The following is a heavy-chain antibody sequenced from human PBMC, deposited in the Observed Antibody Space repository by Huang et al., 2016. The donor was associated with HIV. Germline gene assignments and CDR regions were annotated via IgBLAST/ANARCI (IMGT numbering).Heavy chain of an antibody. CDR2: VHDSGAT. V-gene: IGHV4-34*02. D-gene: IGHD3-3*01. CDR3: ARQWTILEWLLGLDV. J-gene: IGHJ6*02. Sequence: QMQLQQRGAGLLKPSETLSLTCGVSGGSFTGNYLTWIRQAPGKGLEWIGEVHDSGATNYNPSLNVRVTRSLDKSNRELSLNLSSVTAADTAVYYCARQWTILEWLLGLDVWGQGTTVIVSS. CDR1: GGSFTGNY.